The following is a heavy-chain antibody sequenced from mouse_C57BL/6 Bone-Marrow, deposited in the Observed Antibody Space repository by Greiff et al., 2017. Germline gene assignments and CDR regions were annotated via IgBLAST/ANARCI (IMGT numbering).Heavy chain of an antibody. CDR1: GYEFSSYW. D-gene: IGHD4-1*01. CDR2: IYPGDGDT. J-gene: IGHJ2*01. CDR3: ARDWGYFDY. V-gene: IGHV1-80*01. Sequence: QVQLQQSGAELVKPGASVKISCKASGYEFSSYWMHWVKQRPGKGLEWIGQIYPGDGDTKYNGKFKGKATLTADKSSSTAYMQLSSLTSEDSAVYFCARDWGYFDYWGQGTTLTVSS.